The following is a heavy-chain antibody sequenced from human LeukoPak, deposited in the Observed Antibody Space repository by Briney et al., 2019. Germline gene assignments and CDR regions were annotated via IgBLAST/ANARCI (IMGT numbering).Heavy chain of an antibody. CDR1: GGSISSGSYY. Sequence: SQTLSLTCTVSGGSISSGSYYWSWIRQPAGKGLEWIGRIYTSGSTNYNPSLKSRVTISVDTSKNQFSLKLSSVTAADTAVYYCARARIRITMTTGAFDIWGQGTMVTVSS. CDR2: IYTSGST. CDR3: ARARIRITMTTGAFDI. J-gene: IGHJ3*02. D-gene: IGHD3-22*01. V-gene: IGHV4-61*02.